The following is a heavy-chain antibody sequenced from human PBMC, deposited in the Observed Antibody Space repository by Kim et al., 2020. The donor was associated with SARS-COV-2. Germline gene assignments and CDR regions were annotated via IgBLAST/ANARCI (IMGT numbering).Heavy chain of an antibody. Sequence: ASVKVSCKASGYTFTSYGISWVRQAPGQGLEWMGWISAYNGNTNYAQKLQGRVTMTTDTSTSTAYMELRSLRSDDTAVYYCAREYIWFGELYFDYWGQGTLVTVSS. CDR2: ISAYNGNT. J-gene: IGHJ4*02. CDR1: GYTFTSYG. V-gene: IGHV1-18*01. D-gene: IGHD3-10*01. CDR3: AREYIWFGELYFDY.